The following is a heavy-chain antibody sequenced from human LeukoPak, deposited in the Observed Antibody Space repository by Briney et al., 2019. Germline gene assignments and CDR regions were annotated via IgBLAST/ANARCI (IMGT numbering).Heavy chain of an antibody. CDR3: ARFTPQGYGWGGYNRFDP. CDR1: GGSISSYY. V-gene: IGHV4-59*01. CDR2: IYYSGST. D-gene: IGHD3-16*01. J-gene: IGHJ5*02. Sequence: PSETLSLTCTVSGGSISSYYWSWIRQPPGKGLEWIGYIYYSGSTNYNPSLKSRVTISLDTSKNQFSLNLTSVTAADTAVYYCARFTPQGYGWGGYNRFDPWGQGTLVTVSS.